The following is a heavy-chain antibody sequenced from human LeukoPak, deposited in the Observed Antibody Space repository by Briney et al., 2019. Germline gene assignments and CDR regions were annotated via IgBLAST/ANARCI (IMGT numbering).Heavy chain of an antibody. J-gene: IGHJ5*02. Sequence: ASVEVSCKASGYTFTGYYMHWVRQAPGQGLEWMGWINPNSGGTNYAQKFQGRVTMTRDTSISTAYMELSRLRSDDTAVYCCARAPPYCSSTSCLRNWFDPWGQGTLVTVSS. CDR2: INPNSGGT. D-gene: IGHD2-2*01. CDR1: GYTFTGYY. CDR3: ARAPPYCSSTSCLRNWFDP. V-gene: IGHV1-2*02.